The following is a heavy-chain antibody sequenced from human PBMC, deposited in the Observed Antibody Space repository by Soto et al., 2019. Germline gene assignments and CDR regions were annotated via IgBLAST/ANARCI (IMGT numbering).Heavy chain of an antibody. D-gene: IGHD5-12*01. CDR3: ARTDIVTTNWFDP. V-gene: IGHV4-34*01. CDR1: GESFIGYY. J-gene: IGHJ5*02. CDR2: INHGGST. Sequence: QVHLQQWGAGLLKPSETLSLTCAVYGESFIGYYWTWIRQSPGKGLEWIGEINHGGSTNYNPSLKSRVTLSIDTSKNQFSLKLTSVTAADTSVYYCARTDIVTTNWFDPWGQGTLVTVSS.